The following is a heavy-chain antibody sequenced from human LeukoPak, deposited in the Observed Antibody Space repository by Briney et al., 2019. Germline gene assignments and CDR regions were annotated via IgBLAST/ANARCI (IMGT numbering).Heavy chain of an antibody. CDR2: TYYTSKWSS. D-gene: IGHD2-2*02. J-gene: IGHJ5*02. Sequence: SQTLSLTCAISGDSVSSNSVAWNWLRQSPSRGLEWLGRTYYTSKWSSDYAVSVKSRITITPDTSKNQFSLQLASVSPEDTAVYYCARGYLKPGFDHWGQGSLVTVSS. V-gene: IGHV6-1*01. CDR1: GDSVSSNSVA. CDR3: ARGYLKPGFDH.